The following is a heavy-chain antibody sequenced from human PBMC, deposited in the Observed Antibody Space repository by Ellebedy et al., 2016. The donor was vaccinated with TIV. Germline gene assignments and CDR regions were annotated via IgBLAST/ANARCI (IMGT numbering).Heavy chain of an antibody. V-gene: IGHV4-34*01. CDR2: INHSGST. CDR3: ARAPYAVYRYFDL. Sequence: MPSETLSLTCAVYGGSFSDYYGSWIRQPPGKGLEWIGEINHSGSTNYNPSLKSRVTISVDTSKNQFSLKLSSVTAADTAVYYCARAPYAVYRYFDLWGRGTLVTVSS. D-gene: IGHD4-17*01. J-gene: IGHJ2*01. CDR1: GGSFSDYY.